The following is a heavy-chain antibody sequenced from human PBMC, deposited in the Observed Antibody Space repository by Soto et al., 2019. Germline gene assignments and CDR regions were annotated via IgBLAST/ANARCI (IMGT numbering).Heavy chain of an antibody. D-gene: IGHD6-19*01. V-gene: IGHV3-64D*06. CDR1: GFTFNTFA. Sequence: VGSLRLSCSASGFTFNTFAMHWVRQTPGKGLEFVSAISSNGGNTYYADSVKGRFAISRDNSKNTLYLQMYSLRPEDTALYYCVKEGYMRSDWYGQFDCWGQGTLVTVSS. CDR2: ISSNGGNT. CDR3: VKEGYMRSDWYGQFDC. J-gene: IGHJ4*02.